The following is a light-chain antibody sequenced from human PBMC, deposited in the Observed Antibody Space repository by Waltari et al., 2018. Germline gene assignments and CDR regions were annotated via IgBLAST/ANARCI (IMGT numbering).Light chain of an antibody. CDR1: TSDDGYSNY. CDR2: EVS. Sequence: QSALTQPASVSGSPGQSIIISCTGTTSDDGYSNYVPWYQKRPGKAPKPMMSEVSHRPSGVSDRFSGSKSGNTASLTISGLQADDEADYYCTSYTKNNPFVFGTGTKVTVL. CDR3: TSYTKNNPFV. J-gene: IGLJ1*01. V-gene: IGLV2-14*01.